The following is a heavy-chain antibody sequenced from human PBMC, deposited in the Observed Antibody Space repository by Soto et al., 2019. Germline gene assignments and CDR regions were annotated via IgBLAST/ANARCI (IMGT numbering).Heavy chain of an antibody. CDR2: IWYDGSNT. CDR3: ASDTAMTASFKY. CDR1: GFSFSDYG. J-gene: IGHJ4*02. V-gene: IGHV3-33*01. Sequence: QVQLVESGGGVVQPGRSLRLSCAASGFSFSDYGMHWVRQAPGKGLEWVAVIWYDGSNTYYADSVKGRFTISRDNSKNMLYLQINSLRAEDTAVYYCASDTAMTASFKYWGQGTLVTVSS. D-gene: IGHD2-21*02.